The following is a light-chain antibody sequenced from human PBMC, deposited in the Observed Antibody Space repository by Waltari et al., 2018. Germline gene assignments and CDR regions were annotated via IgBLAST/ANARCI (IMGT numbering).Light chain of an antibody. J-gene: IGKJ1*01. Sequence: IVLTQSPLSLPVTLGQPASISCRSSRSLVHSDGFTYLNWFHQRPGQSPRRLIYRVSNRDSGVPDRFSGSGSGSDFTLKITRVEAEDVGVYYCMQTADWPASFGQGTKVKIK. CDR3: MQTADWPAS. V-gene: IGKV2-30*02. CDR1: RSLVHSDGFTY. CDR2: RVS.